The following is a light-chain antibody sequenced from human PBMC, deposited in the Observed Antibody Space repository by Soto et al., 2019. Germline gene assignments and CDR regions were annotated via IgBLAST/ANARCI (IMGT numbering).Light chain of an antibody. J-gene: IGKJ2*01. CDR3: QQYGSSPLYT. Sequence: EIVLTQSPGTLSLSPGARATLSCRASQSVCSSYLAWYQQKPGQAPRLRIYGASSRATGIPDRYSGSGSGTDVTLNISRLETEDYAVYYCQQYGSSPLYTFGQGTKLEIK. CDR2: GAS. V-gene: IGKV3-20*01. CDR1: QSVCSSY.